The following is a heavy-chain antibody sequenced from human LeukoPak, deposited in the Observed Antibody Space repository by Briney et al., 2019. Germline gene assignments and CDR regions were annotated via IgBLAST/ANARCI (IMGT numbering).Heavy chain of an antibody. CDR1: GFTLRRYL. Sequence: GGSLRLSCAPSGFTLRRYLLHWVRQAPGKGLVWVSPIYSVGSDTLYADSVKGRFTISRDNAKNTLYLQMNGRRAEDTAVFYGGKDRRYSPDYWGRGTLVTVSS. D-gene: IGHD5-18*01. J-gene: IGHJ4*02. V-gene: IGHV3-74*01. CDR3: GKDRRYSPDY. CDR2: IYSVGSDT.